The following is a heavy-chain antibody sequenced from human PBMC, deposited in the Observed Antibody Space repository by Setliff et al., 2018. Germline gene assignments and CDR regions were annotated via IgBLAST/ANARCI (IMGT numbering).Heavy chain of an antibody. V-gene: IGHV3-48*01. J-gene: IGHJ4*02. Sequence: GESLTISCAASGFTFSSYTMNWVRQAPGKGLEWLSYIANGGSPIYYADSVKGRFTISRDNAKNSVYMQMNSLRVEDTAVYYCVSGHASGTRGYWGQGTLVTVSS. CDR3: VSGHASGTRGY. CDR1: GFTFSSYT. D-gene: IGHD1-26*01. CDR2: IANGGSPI.